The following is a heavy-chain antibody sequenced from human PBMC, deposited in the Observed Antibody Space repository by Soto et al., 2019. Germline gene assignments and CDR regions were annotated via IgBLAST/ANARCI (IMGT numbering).Heavy chain of an antibody. J-gene: IGHJ4*02. CDR2: IYFSGNT. CDR1: GGSINNSSYS. Sequence: QLQLQESGPGLAKPSETLSLTCTVSGGSINNSSYSWSWIRQSPGKGLEWIGSIYFSGNTYYNPSLKSRATISVDTSKNQPSLKLSSVTGADTAVYYCARRAGEIFGLLIILYFDSWGQGTLVTVSS. V-gene: IGHV4-39*01. D-gene: IGHD3-3*01. CDR3: ARRAGEIFGLLIILYFDS.